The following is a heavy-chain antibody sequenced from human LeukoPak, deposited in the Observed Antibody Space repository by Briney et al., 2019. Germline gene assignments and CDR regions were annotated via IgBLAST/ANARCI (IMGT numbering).Heavy chain of an antibody. V-gene: IGHV3-53*04. CDR1: GSNVTYNY. CDR3: ARTSYYYDMDV. J-gene: IGHJ6*02. Sequence: RGSLGLSCAASGSNVTYNYMTWVRQAPGKGLEWVSLIDSGGTTYYADSLKGRFTISRHTSNNTLFLQMNSLRPEDTAVYYCARTSYYYDMDVWGQGTTVTVSS. CDR2: IDSGGTT.